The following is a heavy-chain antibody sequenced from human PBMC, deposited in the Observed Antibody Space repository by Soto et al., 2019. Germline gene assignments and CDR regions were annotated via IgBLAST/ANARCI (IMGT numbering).Heavy chain of an antibody. V-gene: IGHV2-5*01. D-gene: IGHD4-17*01. J-gene: IGHJ6*02. CDR2: IYWNEEI. CDR3: SHLDLRGLSDYTHGCDV. CDR1: GFSLSSSGAG. Sequence: QVTVKESGPTLAKPTQTLTLTCSFTGFSLSSSGAGVGWFRQSPGKALEWLALIYWNEEIRYSPSLASRLTITKENSKDQVLLTLTNLGAVDTATYYCSHLDLRGLSDYTHGCDVWGQGTPVTVAS.